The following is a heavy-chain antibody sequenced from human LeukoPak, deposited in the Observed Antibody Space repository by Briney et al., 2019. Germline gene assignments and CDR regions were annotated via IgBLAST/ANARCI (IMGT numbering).Heavy chain of an antibody. J-gene: IGHJ4*02. V-gene: IGHV4-61*02. Sequence: PSETLSLTCTVSGASISSGSFYWNWIRQPAGTGLEWVGRSYSSGSYNYNPSLKSRVTISVDTPKNQFSLKLTSVTATDTAVYYCARAYSPTDYFDYWGQGTLVTVSS. CDR2: SYSSGSY. CDR1: GASISSGSFY. D-gene: IGHD6-13*01. CDR3: ARAYSPTDYFDY.